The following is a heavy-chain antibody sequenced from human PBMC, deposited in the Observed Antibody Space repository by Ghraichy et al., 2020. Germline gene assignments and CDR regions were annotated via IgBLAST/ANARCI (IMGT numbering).Heavy chain of an antibody. V-gene: IGHV3-48*01. CDR3: ARDGRHVPGPDAFDV. D-gene: IGHD6-19*01. CDR2: ISSSSNTI. J-gene: IGHJ3*01. CDR1: GFSFSTYS. Sequence: GGSLRLSCAASGFSFSTYSMNWVRQAPGKGLEWVSYISSSSNTIYYADSVKGRFTISSDDAKNSLYLQMNSLRVEDTAVYYCARDGRHVPGPDAFDVWGLGTMVTVSS.